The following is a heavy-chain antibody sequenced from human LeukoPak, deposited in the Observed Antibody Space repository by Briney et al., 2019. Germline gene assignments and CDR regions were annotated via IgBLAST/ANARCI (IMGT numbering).Heavy chain of an antibody. D-gene: IGHD4-11*01. CDR3: ARARLHRVYYFDY. J-gene: IGHJ4*02. CDR1: NGSFSGYY. CDR2: MNHSGRT. V-gene: IGHV4-34*01. Sequence: SETLSLTCAVYNGSFSGYYWSWIRQPPGKGLEWIGEMNHSGRTNYNPSLKSRVTISVDTSKNQFSLKLSSVTAADTAVYYCARARLHRVYYFDYWGLGTLIIVSS.